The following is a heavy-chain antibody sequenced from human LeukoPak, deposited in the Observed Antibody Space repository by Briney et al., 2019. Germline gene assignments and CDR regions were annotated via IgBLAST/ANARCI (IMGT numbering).Heavy chain of an antibody. D-gene: IGHD4-11*01. CDR1: GGSISNYY. CDR3: ARVGGHYSNPNTN. Sequence: PSETLSLTCTVSGGSISNYYWSWIRQPPGKGLEWIAYIYDSGNSNYNPSLKSRVNTSVDTSKNQFSQKLSSVTATDTAVYYCARVGGHYSNPNTNWGQGTLVTVSS. V-gene: IGHV4-4*09. J-gene: IGHJ4*02. CDR2: IYDSGNS.